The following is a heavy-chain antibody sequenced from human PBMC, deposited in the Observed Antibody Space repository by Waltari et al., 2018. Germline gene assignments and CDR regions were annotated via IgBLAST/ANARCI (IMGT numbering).Heavy chain of an antibody. Sequence: QVQLQESGPGLVKPSETLSLTCTVSGGSISSYYWSWIRQPAGKGLEWIGRIYTSGSTNTDPALKGRVSMSVGASKNRLSLKVSSVTAAETAVDYCARGGQRQGGGFDYWGQGTLVTVSS. V-gene: IGHV4-4*07. J-gene: IGHJ4*02. D-gene: IGHD6-25*01. CDR1: GGSISSYY. CDR3: ARGGQRQGGGFDY. CDR2: IYTSGST.